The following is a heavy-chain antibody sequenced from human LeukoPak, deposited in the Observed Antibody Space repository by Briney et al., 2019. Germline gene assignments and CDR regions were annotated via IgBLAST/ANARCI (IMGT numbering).Heavy chain of an antibody. J-gene: IGHJ3*02. CDR1: GGTFSSYA. V-gene: IGHV1-69*05. D-gene: IGHD6-6*01. CDR2: IIPIFGTA. Sequence: SVKVSCKASGGTFSSYAISWVRQAPGQGLEWMGGIIPIFGTANYAQKFQGRVTITTDESTSTAYMELSSLRSEDTAVYYCSRGEYSSPNHHQIWGQGTMVTVSS. CDR3: SRGEYSSPNHHQI.